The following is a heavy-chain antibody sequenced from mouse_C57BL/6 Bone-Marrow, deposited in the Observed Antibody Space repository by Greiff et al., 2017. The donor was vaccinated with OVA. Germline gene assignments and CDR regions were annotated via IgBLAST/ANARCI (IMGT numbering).Heavy chain of an antibody. Sequence: EVQVVEPGGGLVKLGGSLKLSCAASGFTFSSYAMSWVRQTPEKRLEWVATISDGGIYTYYPDNVKGRFTISRANAKNNLYLQMSHLKSEDTAMYYCAKDSSGYGFAYWGQGTLVTVSA. V-gene: IGHV5-4*01. CDR3: AKDSSGYGFAY. D-gene: IGHD3-2*02. CDR1: GFTFSSYA. CDR2: ISDGGIYT. J-gene: IGHJ3*01.